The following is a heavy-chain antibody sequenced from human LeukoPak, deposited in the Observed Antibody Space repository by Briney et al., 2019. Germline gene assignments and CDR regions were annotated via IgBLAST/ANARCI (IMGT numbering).Heavy chain of an antibody. D-gene: IGHD4-17*01. CDR1: RYTFTSYG. CDR3: ARDNYGDYYYYGMDV. CDR2: ISAYNGNT. Sequence: ASVKVSCKASRYTFTSYGISWVRQAPGQGLEWMGWISAYNGNTNYAQKLQGRVTMTTDTSTSTAYMELRSLRSDDTAVYYCARDNYGDYYYYGMDVWGQGTTVTVSS. J-gene: IGHJ6*02. V-gene: IGHV1-18*01.